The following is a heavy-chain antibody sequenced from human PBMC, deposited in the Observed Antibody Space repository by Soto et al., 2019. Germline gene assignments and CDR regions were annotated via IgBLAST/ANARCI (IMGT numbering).Heavy chain of an antibody. D-gene: IGHD6-6*01. V-gene: IGHV1-3*01. CDR1: GYTFTSYA. J-gene: IGHJ6*02. CDR2: INAGNGNT. Sequence: ASVKVSCKASGYTFTSYAMHWVRQAPGQRLEWMGWINAGNGNTKYSQKFQGRVTITRDTSASTAYMELSSLRSEDTAVYYCAREELPHSEYSSSSSYYYGMDVWGQGTTVTVSS. CDR3: AREELPHSEYSSSSSYYYGMDV.